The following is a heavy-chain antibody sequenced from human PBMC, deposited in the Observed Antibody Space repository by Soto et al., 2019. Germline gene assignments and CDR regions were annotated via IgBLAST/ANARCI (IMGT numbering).Heavy chain of an antibody. CDR3: VRPLPSGRNYGMDV. CDR2: IYNDGTT. J-gene: IGHJ6*02. Sequence: GGSLRLSCTASGLSVRNNYMSWVRQAPGMGLEWVSVIYNDGTTYYADSVKGRFTISRDTSKNTLSLQMDSLRAEDTAVYYCVRPLPSGRNYGMDVWGQGTTVTVSS. D-gene: IGHD3-10*01. CDR1: GLSVRNNY. V-gene: IGHV3-53*01.